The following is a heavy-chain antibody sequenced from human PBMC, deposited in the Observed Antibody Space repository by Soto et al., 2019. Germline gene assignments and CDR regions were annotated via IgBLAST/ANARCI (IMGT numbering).Heavy chain of an antibody. CDR3: ATDTGIWRDDAFDI. J-gene: IGHJ3*02. CDR1: GYTLTELS. V-gene: IGHV1-24*01. Sequence: ASVKVSCKVSGYTLTELSMHWVRQAPGKGLEWMGGFDPEDGETIYAQKFQGRVTMTEDTSTDTAYMELSSLRSEDTAVYYCATDTGIWRDDAFDIWGQGTMVTVSS. CDR2: FDPEDGET. D-gene: IGHD1-1*01.